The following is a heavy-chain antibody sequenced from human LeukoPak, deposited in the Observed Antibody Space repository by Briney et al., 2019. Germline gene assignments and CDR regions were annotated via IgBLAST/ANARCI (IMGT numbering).Heavy chain of an antibody. CDR3: ARVGGSVEFAHFDY. J-gene: IGHJ4*02. D-gene: IGHD1-26*01. Sequence: GGSLRLSCAASGFTFSSYAMHWVRQAPGKGLEWVAVISYDGSNKYYADSVKGRFTISRDNSKNTLYLQMNSLRAEDTAVYYCARVGGSVEFAHFDYWGQGTLVTVSS. CDR1: GFTFSSYA. CDR2: ISYDGSNK. V-gene: IGHV3-30*04.